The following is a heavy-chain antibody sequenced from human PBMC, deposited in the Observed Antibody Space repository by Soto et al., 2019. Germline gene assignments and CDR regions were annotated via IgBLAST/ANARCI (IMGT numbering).Heavy chain of an antibody. CDR1: GGSITNTY. D-gene: IGHD3-10*01. J-gene: IGHJ5*01. CDR3: ARLASGMSSGEFDF. CDR2: IHHSGSA. V-gene: IGHV4-59*01. Sequence: SETLSLTCTVSGGSITNTYWSWIRQPPGKGLEWIGYIHHSGSANYNPSLQSRATISVDPCKSQFSLKLSSVSAADTAVYYCARLASGMSSGEFDFWGHGTLVTVSS.